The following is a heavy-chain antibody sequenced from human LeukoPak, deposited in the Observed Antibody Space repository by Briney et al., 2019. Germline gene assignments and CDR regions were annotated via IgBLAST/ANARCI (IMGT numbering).Heavy chain of an antibody. CDR3: ASPAWGGDYPNPLDY. J-gene: IGHJ4*02. CDR1: GGSFIGYS. CDR2: INHSGST. D-gene: IGHD4-17*01. V-gene: IGHV4-34*01. Sequence: SETLSLTCAVYGGSFIGYSWSWIRQPPGKGLEWIGEINHSGSTNYNPSLKSRVTISVDTSKNQFSLKLSSVTAADTAVYYCASPAWGGDYPNPLDYWGQGTLVTVSS.